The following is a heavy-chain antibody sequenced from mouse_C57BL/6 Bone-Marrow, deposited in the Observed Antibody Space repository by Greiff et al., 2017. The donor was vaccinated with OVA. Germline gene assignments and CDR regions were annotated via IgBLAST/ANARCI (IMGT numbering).Heavy chain of an antibody. D-gene: IGHD1-1*01. CDR2: IHPSDSDT. CDR1: GYTFTSYW. CDR3: AIEEYGYYGSSYGFAY. V-gene: IGHV1-74*01. Sequence: QVQLQQSGAELVKPGASVKVSCKASGYTFTSYWMHWVKQRPGQGLEWIGRIHPSDSDTNYNQKFKGKATLTVDKSSSTAYMQLSSLTSEDSAVYYCAIEEYGYYGSSYGFAYWGQGTLVTVSA. J-gene: IGHJ3*01.